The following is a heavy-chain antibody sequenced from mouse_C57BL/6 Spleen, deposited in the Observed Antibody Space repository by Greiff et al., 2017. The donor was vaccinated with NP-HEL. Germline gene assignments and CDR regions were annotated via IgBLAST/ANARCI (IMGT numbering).Heavy chain of an antibody. J-gene: IGHJ2*01. D-gene: IGHD4-1*01. CDR1: GYTFTSYW. CDR3: ARRDWDVSHFDY. CDR2: IDPSDSYP. Sequence: QVQLQQPGAELVMPGASVKLSCKASGYTFTSYWMHWVKQRPGQGLEWIGEIDPSDSYPNYNQKFKGKSTLTVDKSSSTAYMQLSSLTSEDSAVYYCARRDWDVSHFDYWGQGTTLTVSS. V-gene: IGHV1-69*01.